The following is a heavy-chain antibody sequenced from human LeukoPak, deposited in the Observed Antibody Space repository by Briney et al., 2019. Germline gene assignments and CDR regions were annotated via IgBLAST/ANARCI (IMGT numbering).Heavy chain of an antibody. J-gene: IGHJ4*02. Sequence: SETLSLTCTVSGGSISSSSYYWGWIRQPPGKGLEWIGSIYYSGSTYYNPSLKSRVTISVDTPKNQFSLKLSSVTAADTAVYYCARRYCSSTSCYVLDYWGQGTLVTVSS. CDR1: GGSISSSSYY. V-gene: IGHV4-39*01. CDR2: IYYSGST. D-gene: IGHD2-2*01. CDR3: ARRYCSSTSCYVLDY.